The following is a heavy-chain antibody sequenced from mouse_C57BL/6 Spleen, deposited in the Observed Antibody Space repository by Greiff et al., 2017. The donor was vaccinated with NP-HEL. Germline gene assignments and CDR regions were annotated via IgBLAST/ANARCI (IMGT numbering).Heavy chain of an antibody. J-gene: IGHJ4*01. Sequence: VQLQQSGPELVKPGASVKISCKASGYSFTDYNMNWVKQSNGKSLEWIGVINPNYGTTSYNQKFKGKATLTVDQSSSTAYMQLNSLTSDDSAVYYCARKTTVVATDAMDYWGQGTSVTVSS. CDR3: ARKTTVVATDAMDY. CDR2: INPNYGTT. CDR1: GYSFTDYN. D-gene: IGHD1-1*01. V-gene: IGHV1-39*01.